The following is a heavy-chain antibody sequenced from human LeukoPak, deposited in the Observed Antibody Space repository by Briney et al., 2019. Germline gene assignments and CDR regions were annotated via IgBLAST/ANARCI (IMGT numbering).Heavy chain of an antibody. CDR2: IYPGDSDT. Sequence: GESLKISCKGSGYSFTSYWIGWVRQMPGKGLEWMGIIYPGDSDTRYSPSFQGQVTISADKSTSTAYLQWNSLKASDTAMYYCARFVGACSGGSCYSDYWGQGTLVTVSS. J-gene: IGHJ4*02. CDR1: GYSFTSYW. V-gene: IGHV5-51*01. CDR3: ARFVGACSGGSCYSDY. D-gene: IGHD2-15*01.